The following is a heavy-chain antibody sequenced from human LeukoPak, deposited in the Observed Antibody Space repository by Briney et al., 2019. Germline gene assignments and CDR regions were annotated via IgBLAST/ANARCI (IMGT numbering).Heavy chain of an antibody. Sequence: GGSLRLSCAASGFTFSSYAMHWVRQAPGKGLEWVAVISYDGSNKYYADSVKGRFTISRDNSKNTLYLQMNSLRAEDTAVYFCARVTSSLTMIRGGNPWGQGTLVTVSS. CDR3: ARVTSSLTMIRGGNP. D-gene: IGHD3-10*01. V-gene: IGHV3-30-3*01. CDR2: ISYDGSNK. J-gene: IGHJ5*02. CDR1: GFTFSSYA.